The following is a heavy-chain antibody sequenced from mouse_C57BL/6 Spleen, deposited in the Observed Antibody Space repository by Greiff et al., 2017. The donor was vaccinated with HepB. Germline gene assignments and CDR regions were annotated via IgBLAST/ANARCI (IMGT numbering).Heavy chain of an antibody. D-gene: IGHD2-3*01. CDR3: ARNGYYGGAMDY. CDR1: GYTFTTYP. V-gene: IGHV1-47*01. J-gene: IGHJ4*01. CDR2: FHPYNDDT. Sequence: VKLMESGAELVKPGASVKMSCKASGYTFTTYPIEWMKQNHGKSLEWIGNFHPYNDDTKYNEKFKGKATLTVEKSSSTVYLELSRLTSDDSAVYYCARNGYYGGAMDYWGQGTSVTVSS.